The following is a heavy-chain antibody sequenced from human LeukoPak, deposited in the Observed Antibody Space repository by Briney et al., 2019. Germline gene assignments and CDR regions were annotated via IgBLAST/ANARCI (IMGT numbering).Heavy chain of an antibody. CDR1: GGSFSGYY. D-gene: IGHD3-10*01. CDR3: ARLRVRGVIGYYFDY. Sequence: PSETLSLTCAVYGGSFSGYYWSWIRQPPGKGLEWIGEINHSGSTNYNPSLKSRVTISVDTSKNQFSLKLSSVTAADTAVYYCARLRVRGVIGYYFDYWGQGTLVTVSS. V-gene: IGHV4-34*01. J-gene: IGHJ4*02. CDR2: INHSGST.